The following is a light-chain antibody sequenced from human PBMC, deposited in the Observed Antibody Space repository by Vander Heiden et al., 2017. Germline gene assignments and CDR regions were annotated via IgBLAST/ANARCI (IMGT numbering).Light chain of an antibody. Sequence: IQMPPPPSSLSASVGDRVTITCRASQSISSYLNWYQQKPGKAPKLLIYAASSLQSGVPSRFSGSGSGTDFTLTISSLQPEDFATYYCQQSYSTPRTFGQGTKVEIK. CDR1: QSISSY. V-gene: IGKV1-39*01. CDR2: AAS. J-gene: IGKJ1*01. CDR3: QQSYSTPRT.